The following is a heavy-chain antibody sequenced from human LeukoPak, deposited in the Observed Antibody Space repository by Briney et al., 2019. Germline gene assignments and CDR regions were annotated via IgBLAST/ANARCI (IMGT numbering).Heavy chain of an antibody. V-gene: IGHV3-23*01. J-gene: IGHJ4*02. CDR3: AKKERLAARPLGYSSGD. CDR2: ISGSGGST. Sequence: PGGSLRLSCATSEFTFSDYAMTWVRQAPGKGLEWVSAISGSGGSTYYADSVKGRFTISRDNSKNTLYLQMNSLRAEDTAVYYCAKKERLAARPLGYSSGDWGQGTLVTVSS. CDR1: EFTFSDYA. D-gene: IGHD5-18*01.